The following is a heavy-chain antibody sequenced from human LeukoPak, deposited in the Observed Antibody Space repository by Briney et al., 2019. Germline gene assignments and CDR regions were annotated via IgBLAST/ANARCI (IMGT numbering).Heavy chain of an antibody. CDR1: RFTFNSYA. CDR2: ISGSGDST. CDR3: AKGLSDFWSGRNFDY. J-gene: IGHJ4*02. Sequence: PGGSLRLSCAASRFTFNSYAMSWVRQAPGKGLEWVSGISGSGDSTFHADSVKGRFTISRDNSKNTLYLQMNSLRADDTAVYYCAKGLSDFWSGRNFDYWGQGTLVTVSS. D-gene: IGHD3-3*01. V-gene: IGHV3-23*01.